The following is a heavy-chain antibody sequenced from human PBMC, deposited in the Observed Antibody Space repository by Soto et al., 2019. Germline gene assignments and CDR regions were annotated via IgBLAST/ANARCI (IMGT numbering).Heavy chain of an antibody. CDR3: SADHPHMAMGWPV. CDR2: IVVVPGST. Sequence: GASVKVSCKASGFDFGSFGIQFLRQTRGRGLEWIGWIVVVPGSTNYARQFQGRVAISRDMSSSTAYLDLYDLKSDDTAVYFCSADHPHMAMGWPVWGQGTTVTVSS. J-gene: IGHJ6*02. CDR1: GFDFGSFG. D-gene: IGHD1-26*01. V-gene: IGHV1-58*02.